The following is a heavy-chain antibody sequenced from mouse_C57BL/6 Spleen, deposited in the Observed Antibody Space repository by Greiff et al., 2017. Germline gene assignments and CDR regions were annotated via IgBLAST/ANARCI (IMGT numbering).Heavy chain of an antibody. CDR1: GYTFTSYW. CDR2: IDPSDSET. CDR3: AREDGYYSLDY. Sequence: QVQLQQPGAELVRPGSSVKLSCKASGYTFTSYWMHWVKQRPIQGLEWIGNIDPSDSETHYNQKFKDKATLTVDKSSSTAYMQLSSLTSEDSAVYYCAREDGYYSLDYWGQGTTLTVSS. D-gene: IGHD2-3*01. V-gene: IGHV1-52*01. J-gene: IGHJ2*01.